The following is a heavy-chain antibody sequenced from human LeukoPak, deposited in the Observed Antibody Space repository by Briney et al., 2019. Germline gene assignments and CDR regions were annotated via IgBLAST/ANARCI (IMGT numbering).Heavy chain of an antibody. V-gene: IGHV1-18*04. Sequence: ASVKVSCKASGYTFTSYGISWVRQAPGQGLEWMGWISAYNGNTNYAQKLQGRVTMTTDTSTSTAYMELRSLRSDDTAVYYCASLRSSLNWFDPWGQGTLVTVSS. CDR2: ISAYNGNT. CDR1: GYTFTSYG. J-gene: IGHJ5*02. D-gene: IGHD6-13*01. CDR3: ASLRSSLNWFDP.